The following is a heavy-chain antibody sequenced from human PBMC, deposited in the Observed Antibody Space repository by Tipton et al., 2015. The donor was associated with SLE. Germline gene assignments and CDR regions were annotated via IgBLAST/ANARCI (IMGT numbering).Heavy chain of an antibody. V-gene: IGHV4-4*07. CDR3: ARFGSSGCFDY. Sequence: TLSLTCTVSGGSISSYYYSWIRQPAGRGLEWIGRIYTSGSTNYNPSLKSRVTISVDTSKNQFSLKLSSVTAADTAVYYCARFGSSGCFDYWGQGTLVTVSS. CDR1: GGSISSYY. J-gene: IGHJ4*02. CDR2: IYTSGST. D-gene: IGHD6-19*01.